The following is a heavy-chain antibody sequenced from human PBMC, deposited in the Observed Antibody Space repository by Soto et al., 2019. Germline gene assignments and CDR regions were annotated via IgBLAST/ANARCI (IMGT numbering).Heavy chain of an antibody. V-gene: IGHV4-59*01. J-gene: IGHJ5*02. CDR2: IYYSGST. Sequence: SETLSLTCTVSGGSISSYYWSWIRQPPGKGLEWIGYIYYSGSTNYNPSLKSRVTISVDTSKNQFSLKLSSVTAADTAVYYCARVPPSRSFDPWGQGTLVTVSS. CDR1: GGSISSYY. CDR3: ARVPPSRSFDP.